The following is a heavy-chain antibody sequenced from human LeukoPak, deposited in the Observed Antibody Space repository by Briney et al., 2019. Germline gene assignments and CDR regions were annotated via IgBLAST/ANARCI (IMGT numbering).Heavy chain of an antibody. Sequence: PGGSLRLSCAASGFTFSSYAMSWVRQAPGKGLEWVSTISYSGGSTYYADSVKGRFTISRDNSKNTLSLQMSNLRAEDTAIYYCAKLHSATITADFDHWGQGTLVTVPS. CDR3: AKLHSATITADFDH. CDR2: ISYSGGST. J-gene: IGHJ4*02. V-gene: IGHV3-23*01. CDR1: GFTFSSYA. D-gene: IGHD1-14*01.